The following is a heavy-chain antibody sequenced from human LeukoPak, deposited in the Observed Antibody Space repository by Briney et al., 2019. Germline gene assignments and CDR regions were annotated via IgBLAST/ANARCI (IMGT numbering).Heavy chain of an antibody. CDR3: AKSISYYYYYTDV. Sequence: PGGSLRLSCAASGFTFSNYWMHWVRQAPGKGMVWVSRINSDGSSTNYADSVKGRFTISRDNSKNTLYLQMNSLRAEDTAVYYCAKSISYYYYYTDVWGKGTTVTIS. CDR1: GFTFSNYW. V-gene: IGHV3-74*01. D-gene: IGHD3-3*01. J-gene: IGHJ6*03. CDR2: INSDGSST.